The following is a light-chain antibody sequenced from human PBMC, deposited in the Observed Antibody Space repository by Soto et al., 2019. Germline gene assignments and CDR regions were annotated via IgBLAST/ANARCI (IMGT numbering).Light chain of an antibody. V-gene: IGKV3D-15*01. CDR1: QSVSSN. Sequence: EIVMTQSPATLSVSPGERATLSCRASQSVSSNLAWYQQKPGQAPRLLIYCASTRATGIPARFSGSGSGTEFTLTISSLQSEDFAVYYCQQYNNWPPRTFGGGNKGEIK. J-gene: IGKJ4*01. CDR3: QQYNNWPPRT. CDR2: CAS.